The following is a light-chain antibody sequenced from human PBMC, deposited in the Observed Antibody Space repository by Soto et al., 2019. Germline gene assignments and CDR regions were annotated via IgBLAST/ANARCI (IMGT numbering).Light chain of an antibody. CDR1: QSISSW. CDR2: TAS. V-gene: IGKV1-5*03. Sequence: DIQMTQSPSTLSASVGDRVPITCRASQSISSWLAWYQQKPGEAPKLLIYTASSLASGVPSRFGGSGSGTEFTLTISSLQPVDFATYYCQQYDSYPLTFGGGTKVEI. J-gene: IGKJ4*01. CDR3: QQYDSYPLT.